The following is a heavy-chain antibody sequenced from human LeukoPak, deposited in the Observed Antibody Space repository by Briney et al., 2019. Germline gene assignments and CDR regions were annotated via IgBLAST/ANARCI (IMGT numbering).Heavy chain of an antibody. V-gene: IGHV4-38-2*02. J-gene: IGHJ4*02. CDR3: ARYGYYLQYYFDY. CDR1: GYSISTGYY. Sequence: SETLSLTCTVSGYSISTGYYWDWIRQPPGKGLEWIGTFYHGGSTYYDPSLKSRVTISVDTSKNQFSLKLSSLTAADTAVYYCARYGYYLQYYFDYWGQGTLVTVSS. CDR2: FYHGGST. D-gene: IGHD3-22*01.